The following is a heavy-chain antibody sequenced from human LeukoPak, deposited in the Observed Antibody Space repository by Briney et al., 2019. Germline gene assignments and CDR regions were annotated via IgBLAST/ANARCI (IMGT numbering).Heavy chain of an antibody. CDR3: ARDRGSSYYFDY. CDR1: GFTFSSYA. J-gene: IGHJ4*02. CDR2: ISYDGSNK. V-gene: IGHV3-30*01. D-gene: IGHD6-13*01. Sequence: GGSLRLSCAASGFTFSSYAMHWVRQAPGKGREWVAVISYDGSNKYYADSVKGRFTISRDNSKNTLYLQMNSLRAEDTAVYYCARDRGSSYYFDYWGQGTLVTVSS.